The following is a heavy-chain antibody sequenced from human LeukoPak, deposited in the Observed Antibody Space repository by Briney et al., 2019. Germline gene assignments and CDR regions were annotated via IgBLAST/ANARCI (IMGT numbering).Heavy chain of an antibody. CDR2: IYPGDSDT. D-gene: IGHD1-26*01. Sequence: PGESLKISCKDSGYTFTNYWIGWVRQMPGKGPEWMGLIYPGDSDTRYSPSFQGQVTISADKSISTAYLQWSSLKASDTAMYYCATFASGSGDAFDIWGQGTMVTVSS. J-gene: IGHJ3*02. CDR1: GYTFTNYW. CDR3: ATFASGSGDAFDI. V-gene: IGHV5-51*01.